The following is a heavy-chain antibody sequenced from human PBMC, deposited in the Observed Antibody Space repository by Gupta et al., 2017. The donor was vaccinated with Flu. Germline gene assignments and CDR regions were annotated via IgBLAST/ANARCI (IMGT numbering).Heavy chain of an antibody. V-gene: IGHV1-69*01. CDR1: GGTFSSYA. D-gene: IGHD6-13*01. CDR2: IIPIFGTA. Sequence: QVQLVQSGAEVKKHGSSVKASCKACGGTFSSYAISWVRQAPGQGLEWMGGIIPIFGTANYAQKFQGRVTITADEPTSTAYMELSSLRSEDTAVYYCARSSGSSDYYYYGMDVWGQGTTVTVSS. J-gene: IGHJ6*02. CDR3: ARSSGSSDYYYYGMDV.